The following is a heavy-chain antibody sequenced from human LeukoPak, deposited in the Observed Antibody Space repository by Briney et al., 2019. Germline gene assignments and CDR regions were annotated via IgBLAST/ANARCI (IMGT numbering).Heavy chain of an antibody. D-gene: IGHD1-26*01. CDR3: ARRSSGSPPYYFDY. CDR1: GFTFSSYW. V-gene: IGHV3-74*01. Sequence: GGSLRLSCAASGFTFSSYWMHWVRQAPGKGLVWVSRINSDGSTTNYADFVKGRFTISRDNAKNTLYLQMNSLRAEDTAVYYCARRSSGSPPYYFDYWGQGTLVTVSS. J-gene: IGHJ4*02. CDR2: INSDGSTT.